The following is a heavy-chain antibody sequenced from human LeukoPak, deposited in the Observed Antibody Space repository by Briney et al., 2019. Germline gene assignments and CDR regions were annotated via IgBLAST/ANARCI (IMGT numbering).Heavy chain of an antibody. CDR2: IDYSGST. CDR3: ARHVFRWLLNWFDP. D-gene: IGHD2-15*01. CDR1: DGSINSTSSY. Sequence: SETLSLTCTVSDGSINSTSSYWGWVRQPPGEGLERIGSIDYSGSTSYNPSLKSRVTISVDTSKNKVSLRLSSVTAADTAVYYCARHVFRWLLNWFDPWGQGTLVTVSS. J-gene: IGHJ5*02. V-gene: IGHV4-39*01.